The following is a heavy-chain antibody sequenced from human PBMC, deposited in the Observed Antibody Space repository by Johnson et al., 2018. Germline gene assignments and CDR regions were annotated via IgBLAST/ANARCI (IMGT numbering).Heavy chain of an antibody. CDR1: GGSISSGDYY. V-gene: IGHV4-30-4*01. CDR3: ARDQGMDYVPGAFDI. D-gene: IGHD3-10*02. CDR2: IYYSGST. J-gene: IGHJ3*02. Sequence: QVQLQEAGPGLVKPSQTLSLTCTVSGGSISSGDYYWSWIRQPPGKGLEWIGDIYYSGSTYYNPSLKRRVTISVDTSKNQFPLKLSSVTAADTAVYYWARDQGMDYVPGAFDIWGQGTMVTVSS.